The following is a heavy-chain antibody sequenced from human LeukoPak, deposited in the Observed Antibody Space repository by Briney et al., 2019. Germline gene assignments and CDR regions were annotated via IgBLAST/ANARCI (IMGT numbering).Heavy chain of an antibody. CDR2: ITGSGART. J-gene: IGHJ5*02. CDR3: ARDFRSDFPNWFDP. D-gene: IGHD3-3*01. CDR1: GFTFSSYA. Sequence: PGGSLRLSCAASGFTFSSYAMTWVRQAPGKGLEWVSAITGSGARTFYADPVKGRFTVSRDNAKNALYLQMSSLSAEDAAVYYCARDFRSDFPNWFDPWGRGALVTVSS. V-gene: IGHV3-23*01.